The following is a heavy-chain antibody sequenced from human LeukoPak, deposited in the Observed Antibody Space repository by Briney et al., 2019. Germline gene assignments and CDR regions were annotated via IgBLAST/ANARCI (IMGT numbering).Heavy chain of an antibody. CDR3: ARVYCSSTSCRRRMFDY. CDR2: ISAYNGNT. J-gene: IGHJ4*02. CDR1: GYTFTSYG. V-gene: IGHV1-18*01. D-gene: IGHD2-2*01. Sequence: ASVKVSCKASGYTFTSYGIGWVRQAPGQGLEWMGWISAYNGNTNYAQKLQGRVTMTTDTSTSTAYMELRSLRSDDTAVYYCARVYCSSTSCRRRMFDYWGQGTLVTVSS.